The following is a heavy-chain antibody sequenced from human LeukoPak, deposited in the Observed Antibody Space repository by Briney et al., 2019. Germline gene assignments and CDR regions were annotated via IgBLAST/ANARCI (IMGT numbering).Heavy chain of an antibody. Sequence: SETLSLTCTVSGGSISSGGYYWSWIRQHPGKGLEWIGYIYYSGSTYYNPSLKSRVTISVDTSKNQFSLKLSSVTAADTAVYYCARDNNVVRSGYYFDYWGQGTLVTVSS. V-gene: IGHV4-31*03. CDR2: IYYSGST. D-gene: IGHD1-14*01. J-gene: IGHJ4*02. CDR1: GGSISSGGYY. CDR3: ARDNNVVRSGYYFDY.